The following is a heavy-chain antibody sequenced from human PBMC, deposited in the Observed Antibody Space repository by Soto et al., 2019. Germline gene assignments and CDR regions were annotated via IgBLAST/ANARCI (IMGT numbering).Heavy chain of an antibody. D-gene: IGHD2-21*02. Sequence: EVQLVESGGGLVQPGRSLRLSCAASGFTFDDFDMYWVRQAPGKGLEWVSGITWNSGSRAYADSVQVRFTISRDNAKNSLYLLMNSLRAEDTALYYCVKAAWVTGTQYYFDYWGQGTLVTVSS. CDR1: GFTFDDFD. CDR2: ITWNSGSR. V-gene: IGHV3-9*01. J-gene: IGHJ4*02. CDR3: VKAAWVTGTQYYFDY.